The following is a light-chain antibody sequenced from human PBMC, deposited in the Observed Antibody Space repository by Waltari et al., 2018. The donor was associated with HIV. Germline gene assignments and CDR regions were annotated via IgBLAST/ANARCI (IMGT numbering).Light chain of an antibody. V-gene: IGLV2-23*01. Sequence: QSALTQPASVSGSPGQSITLSCTGTSSDFGSYNLFSWFQQQPGKAPKLMIYEGSKRPSGVSNRFSGSKSGNTASLTISGLQAEDEADYYCCSYAGSSTYVVFGGGTKLTVL. CDR3: CSYAGSSTYVV. CDR2: EGS. CDR1: SSDFGSYNL. J-gene: IGLJ2*01.